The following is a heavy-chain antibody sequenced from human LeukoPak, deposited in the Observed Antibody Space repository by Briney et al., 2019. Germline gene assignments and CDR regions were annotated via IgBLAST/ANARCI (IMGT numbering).Heavy chain of an antibody. J-gene: IGHJ4*02. CDR2: IKQDGSEK. D-gene: IGHD3-22*01. Sequence: GGSLRLSCAASGFTFSSYWMSWVRQAPGRGLEWVGNIKQDGSEKYYVDSVKGRFTISRDNAKNSLYLQMNSLRAEDTAVYYCARVGWTYYYDSSGYPILSYYFDYWGQGTLVTVSS. CDR3: ARVGWTYYYDSSGYPILSYYFDY. V-gene: IGHV3-7*04. CDR1: GFTFSSYW.